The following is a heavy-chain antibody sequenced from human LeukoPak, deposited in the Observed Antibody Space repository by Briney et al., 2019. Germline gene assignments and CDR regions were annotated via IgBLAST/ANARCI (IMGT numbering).Heavy chain of an antibody. Sequence: GSLRLSCAASGFTFSSYSMNWVRQAPGKGLEWIGSICYSGSTYYNPSLKSRVTISVDTSKNQFSLKLSPVTAADTALYYCARQNSYQFDYWGQGTLVTVSS. CDR3: ARQNSYQFDY. CDR1: GFTFSSYSMN. D-gene: IGHD2-2*01. CDR2: ICYSGST. J-gene: IGHJ4*02. V-gene: IGHV4-39*01.